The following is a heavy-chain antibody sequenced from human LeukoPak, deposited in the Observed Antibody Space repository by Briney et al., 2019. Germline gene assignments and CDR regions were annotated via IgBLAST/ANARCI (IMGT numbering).Heavy chain of an antibody. CDR3: ARDERYDSSGYPFDY. Sequence: GASVKVSCKASGYTFTGYFMHWVRQAPGQGLEWMGWINPNSGGTDYAQKFQGRVTMTRVTSISTVYMELSRLRSDDTAVYYCARDERYDSSGYPFDYWGQGTLVTVSS. CDR2: INPNSGGT. V-gene: IGHV1-2*02. D-gene: IGHD3-22*01. CDR1: GYTFTGYF. J-gene: IGHJ4*02.